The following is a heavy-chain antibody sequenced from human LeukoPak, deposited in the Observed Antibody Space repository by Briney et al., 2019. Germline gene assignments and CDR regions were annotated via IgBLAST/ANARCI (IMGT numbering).Heavy chain of an antibody. CDR3: ARDRSSMALFDY. Sequence: ASVKVSCKTSGYTFTAYYMHWVRQVPGQGLEWMGRINPKSGGTNYAQKLQGRVTMTRDTSISTAYMELSSLRSEDTAVYYCARDRSSMALFDYWGQGTLVTVSS. D-gene: IGHD2/OR15-2a*01. CDR1: GYTFTAYY. J-gene: IGHJ4*02. CDR2: INPKSGGT. V-gene: IGHV1-2*06.